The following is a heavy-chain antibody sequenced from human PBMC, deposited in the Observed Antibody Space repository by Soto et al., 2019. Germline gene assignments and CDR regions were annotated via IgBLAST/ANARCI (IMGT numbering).Heavy chain of an antibody. CDR2: ISGSGGST. CDR1: GFTFSSYA. D-gene: IGHD3-10*01. J-gene: IGHJ3*02. Sequence: GGSLRLSCAASGFTFSSYAMSWVRQAPGKGLEWVSAISGSGGSTYYADSVKGRLTISRDNSKNTLYLQMNSLRAEDTAVYYCAKPTDYYYGSGGYFYGEDRDAFDIWGQGTMVTVSS. V-gene: IGHV3-23*01. CDR3: AKPTDYYYGSGGYFYGEDRDAFDI.